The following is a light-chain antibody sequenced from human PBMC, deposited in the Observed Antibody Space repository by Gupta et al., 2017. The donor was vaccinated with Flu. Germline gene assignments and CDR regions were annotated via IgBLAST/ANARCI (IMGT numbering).Light chain of an antibody. CDR3: SAYAGNKIRL. CDR2: EVN. V-gene: IGLV2-8*01. J-gene: IGLJ3*02. Sequence: TKNVIGDYNYICWYQQPPGKPPSLIIDEVNKRPSEVPDRFSGSKSGSTASLTVSRLQADDEADYYCSAYAGNKIRLFGGGTRLAVL. CDR1: KNVIGDYNY.